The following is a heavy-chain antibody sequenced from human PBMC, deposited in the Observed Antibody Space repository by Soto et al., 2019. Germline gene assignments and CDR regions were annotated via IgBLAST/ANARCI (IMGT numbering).Heavy chain of an antibody. D-gene: IGHD3-22*01. J-gene: IGHJ6*02. CDR1: GYTFSSYG. CDR3: ARGGYYDSSGSRNYDYYGMDV. V-gene: IGHV1-18*01. CDR2: ISPYDDDT. Sequence: QAQLVQSGPEVKKPGASVKVSCKASGYTFSSYGISWVRQAPGQGLEWLGWISPYDDDTKYAQNLQGRVRMTTDTSTRTVYIDLRSLRSDDTAIYYCARGGYYDSSGSRNYDYYGMDVGGQGTTVTVSS.